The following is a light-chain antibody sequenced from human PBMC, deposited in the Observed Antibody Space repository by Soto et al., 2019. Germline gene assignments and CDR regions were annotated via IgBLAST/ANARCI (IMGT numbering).Light chain of an antibody. CDR3: QTWGTGIRV. V-gene: IGLV1-51*01. J-gene: IGLJ3*02. CDR2: DNN. Sequence: QSVLTQPPSVSAAPGQTVTISCSGSSSNIGNNYVSWYQQLPGTAPKLLIYDNNKRPSGIPDRFSGSKSGTSATLGITGLQTGDEADYYCQTWGTGIRVFGGGTKLTVL. CDR1: SSNIGNNY.